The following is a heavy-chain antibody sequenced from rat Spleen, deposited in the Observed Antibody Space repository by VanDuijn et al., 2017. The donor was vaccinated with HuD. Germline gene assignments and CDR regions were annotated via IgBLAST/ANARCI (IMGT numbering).Heavy chain of an antibody. Sequence: QVQLKESGPGLVQPSQTLSLTCTVSGFSLNTYTVSWVRQPPGKGLEWIAAMSGGRSTYYNSVFKSRLSISRDTSKNQVFLKMNSLQTEDTAIYFCTRTYGGYTSHWFAYWGQGTLVTVSP. V-gene: IGHV2-6*01. CDR2: MSGGRST. J-gene: IGHJ3*01. CDR3: TRTYGGYTSHWFAY. CDR1: GFSLNTYT. D-gene: IGHD1-11*01.